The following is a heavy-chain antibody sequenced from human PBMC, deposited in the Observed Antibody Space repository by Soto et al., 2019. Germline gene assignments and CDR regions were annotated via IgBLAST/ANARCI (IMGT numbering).Heavy chain of an antibody. J-gene: IGHJ6*03. CDR2: ISSSGSTI. CDR3: AREAHWAPYEQEGYYMDV. V-gene: IGHV3-11*01. Sequence: GGSLRLSCAASGFTFSDYYMSWIRQAPGKGLEWVSYISSSGSTIYYADSVKGRFTISRDNAKNSLYLQMNSLRAEDTAVYYCAREAHWAPYEQEGYYMDVWGKGTTVTVSS. CDR1: GFTFSDYY. D-gene: IGHD3-16*01.